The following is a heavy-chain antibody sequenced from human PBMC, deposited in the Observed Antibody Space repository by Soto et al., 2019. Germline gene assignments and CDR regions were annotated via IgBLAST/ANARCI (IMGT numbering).Heavy chain of an antibody. CDR3: ARNPIPHPHY. J-gene: IGHJ4*02. V-gene: IGHV3-23*01. CDR2: ISSSGDSP. Sequence: GGSLRLSCAASGFTFSNYAMSWVRQAPGKGLEWVSAISSSGDSPYYADSVKGRFTVSRDNSKNTLYLQMNSLRVEDTAIYYCARNPIPHPHYWGQGTLVIVSS. D-gene: IGHD2-21*01. CDR1: GFTFSNYA.